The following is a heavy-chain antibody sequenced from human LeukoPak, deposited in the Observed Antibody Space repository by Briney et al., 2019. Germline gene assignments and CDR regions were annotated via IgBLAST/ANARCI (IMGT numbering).Heavy chain of an antibody. D-gene: IGHD2-2*01. Sequence: GESLKISCKGSGXSFTSYCIGWVRQMPGKGLEWMGIIYPGDSDTRYSPSFQGQVTISADKSISTAYLQWSSLKASDTAMYYCARLLVVPAADHPDYWGQGTLVTVSS. CDR2: IYPGDSDT. CDR1: GXSFTSYC. CDR3: ARLLVVPAADHPDY. V-gene: IGHV5-51*01. J-gene: IGHJ4*02.